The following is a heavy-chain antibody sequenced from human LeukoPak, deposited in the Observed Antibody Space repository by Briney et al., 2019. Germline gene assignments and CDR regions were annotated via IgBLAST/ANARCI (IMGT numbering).Heavy chain of an antibody. D-gene: IGHD5-18*01. V-gene: IGHV4-39*07. Sequence: SETLSLTCTVSGGSISSSSYYWGWIRQPPGKGLEWIGSIYYSGSTYYNPSLKSRVTISVDTSKNRFSLKLSSVTAADTAVYYCAVNTAMVTNWFDPWGQGTLVTVSS. CDR2: IYYSGST. CDR1: GGSISSSSYY. J-gene: IGHJ5*02. CDR3: AVNTAMVTNWFDP.